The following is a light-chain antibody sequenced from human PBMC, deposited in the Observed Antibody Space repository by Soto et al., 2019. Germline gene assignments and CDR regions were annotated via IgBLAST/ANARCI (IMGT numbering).Light chain of an antibody. CDR3: QQLLSFPPT. CDR2: VAY. V-gene: IGKV1-9*01. Sequence: DIQLTQSPSFLSASVGDRVTITCRASQGISNYLARYQQKPGKARNLLIYVAYTLQSGVPSRFRGSGTGTELTLTISSLQPADLATYYCQQLLSFPPTLGQGTRLQMK. CDR1: QGISNY. J-gene: IGKJ5*01.